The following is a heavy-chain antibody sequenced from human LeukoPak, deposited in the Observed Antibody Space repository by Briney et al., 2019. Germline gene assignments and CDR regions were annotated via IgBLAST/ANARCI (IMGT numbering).Heavy chain of an antibody. J-gene: IGHJ4*02. V-gene: IGHV4-34*01. D-gene: IGHD4-17*01. CDR2: INHSEST. CDR1: GESFSDYY. CDR3: TRVSVHGYSDY. Sequence: PSETLSLTCAVYGESFSDYYWSWIRQPPGKGLEWIGEINHSESTNYNPSLKSRVTISVDTSKNQFSLKLSSVTAADTAVYYCTRVSVHGYSDYWGQGTLVTVSS.